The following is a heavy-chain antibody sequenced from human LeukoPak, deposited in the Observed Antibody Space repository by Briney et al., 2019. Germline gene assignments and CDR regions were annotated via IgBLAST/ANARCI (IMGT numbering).Heavy chain of an antibody. CDR2: ISAYNGNT. D-gene: IGHD3-3*01. Sequence: ASVKVSCKASGYTFTSYGISWVRQAPGQGLEWMGWISAYNGNTNYAQKLQGRVTMTTDTSTSTAYMELRSLRSDNTAVYYCARAGETIFGAPNWFDPWGQGTLVTVSS. V-gene: IGHV1-18*01. J-gene: IGHJ5*02. CDR3: ARAGETIFGAPNWFDP. CDR1: GYTFTSYG.